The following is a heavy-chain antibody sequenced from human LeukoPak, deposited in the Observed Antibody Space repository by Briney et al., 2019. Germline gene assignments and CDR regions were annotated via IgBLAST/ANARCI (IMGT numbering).Heavy chain of an antibody. D-gene: IGHD5-18*01. V-gene: IGHV3-23*01. CDR3: ARDFRYSYGYNGYFDY. CDR1: GFTFSSYA. Sequence: GGSLRLSCAASGFTFSSYAMSWVRQAPGKGLEWVSSISGSGGSTYYADSVKGRFTISRDNSKNTLYLQMNSLRAEDTAVYYCARDFRYSYGYNGYFDYWGQGTLVTVSS. J-gene: IGHJ4*02. CDR2: ISGSGGST.